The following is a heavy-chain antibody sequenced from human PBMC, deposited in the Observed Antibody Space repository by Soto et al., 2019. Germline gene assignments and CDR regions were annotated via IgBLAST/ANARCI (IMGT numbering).Heavy chain of an antibody. CDR3: AGPMTTVTTYYYGMDV. J-gene: IGHJ6*02. V-gene: IGHV5-10-1*01. D-gene: IGHD4-4*01. CDR1: GYSFTSYW. Sequence: GESLKISCKGSGYSFTSYWISWVRQMPGKGLEWMGRIDPSDSYTNYSPSFQGHVTISADKSISTAYLQWSSLKASDTAMYYCAGPMTTVTTYYYGMDVWGQGTTVTVSS. CDR2: IDPSDSYT.